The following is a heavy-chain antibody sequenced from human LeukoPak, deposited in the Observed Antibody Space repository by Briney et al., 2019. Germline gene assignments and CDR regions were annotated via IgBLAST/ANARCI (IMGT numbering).Heavy chain of an antibody. Sequence: PGGSLRLSCAASGFTFNTYSMNWVRQAPGKGLEWVSYIDIGSTSIYYADSVKGRFTISRDNSKNTLYLQMNSLRTEDTAVYYCARGSVAYCSDTSCYSNLYYFYYMGVWGKGTTVTVSS. J-gene: IGHJ6*03. V-gene: IGHV3-48*01. CDR2: IDIGSTSI. D-gene: IGHD2-2*02. CDR3: ARGSVAYCSDTSCYSNLYYFYYMGV. CDR1: GFTFNTYS.